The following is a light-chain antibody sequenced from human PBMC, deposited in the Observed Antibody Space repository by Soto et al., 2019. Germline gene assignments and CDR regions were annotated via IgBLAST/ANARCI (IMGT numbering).Light chain of an antibody. V-gene: IGKV1-5*01. CDR1: QSISAW. CDR2: EAA. Sequence: DIQMTQSPSSLSASVGDRVTITCRASQSISAWLEWDQQTPGKAPPIMVDEAAKSERGGQSRLSGSGAGTAFTLPISNMQPDVFATYDCQHYETYGTCGQGTKVYIK. J-gene: IGKJ1*01. CDR3: QHYETYGT.